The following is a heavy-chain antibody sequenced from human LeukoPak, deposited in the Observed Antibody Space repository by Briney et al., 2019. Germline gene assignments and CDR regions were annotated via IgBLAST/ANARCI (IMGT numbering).Heavy chain of an antibody. CDR1: GFTFSSYG. CDR2: ISYDGSNK. V-gene: IGHV3-30*18. J-gene: IGHJ4*02. D-gene: IGHD1-26*01. CDR3: AKDADRSYYYFDY. Sequence: GGSLRLSCAASGFTFSSYGMHWVRQAPGKGLEWVAVISYDGSNKYYADSVKGRFTISRDNSKNTLYLQMNSLRAEDTAVYYCAKDADRSYYYFDYWGQGTLVTVSS.